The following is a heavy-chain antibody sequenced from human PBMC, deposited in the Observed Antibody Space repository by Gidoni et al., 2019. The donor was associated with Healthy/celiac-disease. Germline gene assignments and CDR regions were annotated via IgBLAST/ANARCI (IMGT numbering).Heavy chain of an antibody. V-gene: IGHV3-23*01. CDR2: SGSGGST. D-gene: IGHD2-2*01. Sequence: SGSGGSTYYADSVKGRFTISRDNSKNTLYLQMNSLRAEDTAVYYCAKDPGGAVVVPAAPHPLPNWFDPWGQGTLVTVSS. J-gene: IGHJ5*02. CDR3: AKDPGGAVVVPAAPHPLPNWFDP.